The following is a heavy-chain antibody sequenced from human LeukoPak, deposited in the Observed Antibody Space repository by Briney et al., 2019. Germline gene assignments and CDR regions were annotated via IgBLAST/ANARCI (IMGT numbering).Heavy chain of an antibody. J-gene: IGHJ4*02. CDR3: ARDFRGYSYSFDY. Sequence: GGSLRLSCAASGFTFSSYSMNWVRQAPGKGLEWVSSISSSSSYIYYADSVKGRFTISRDNAKNSLYLQMNSLRAEDTAGYYCARDFRGYSYSFDYWGQGTLVTVSS. CDR2: ISSSSSYI. D-gene: IGHD5-18*01. V-gene: IGHV3-21*01. CDR1: GFTFSSYS.